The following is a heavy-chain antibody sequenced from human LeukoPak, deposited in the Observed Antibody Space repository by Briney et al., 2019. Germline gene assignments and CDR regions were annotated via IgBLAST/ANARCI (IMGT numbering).Heavy chain of an antibody. Sequence: SETLSLTCAVYGGSFSGYYWSWIRQPPGKGLEWSGEINHSGSTNYNPSLKSRVPISVDTSNTQFSLKLSSVTAADTAVYYCARGNSGYDPSRMDVWGQGTTVTVSS. V-gene: IGHV4-34*01. CDR1: GGSFSGYY. J-gene: IGHJ6*02. D-gene: IGHD5-12*01. CDR3: ARGNSGYDPSRMDV. CDR2: INHSGST.